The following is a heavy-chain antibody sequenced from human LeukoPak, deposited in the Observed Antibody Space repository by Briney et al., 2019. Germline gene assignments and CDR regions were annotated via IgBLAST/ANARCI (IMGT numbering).Heavy chain of an antibody. Sequence: GESLKISCKGSGYSFTTYWIAWVRQMPGKGLEWMGIIYPGDSDTRYSPSFQGQVTISADKSISTAYLQWNSLKASDIAIYYCARSTAALDAFDIWGQGTMVTVSS. CDR2: IYPGDSDT. D-gene: IGHD6-13*01. CDR1: GYSFTTYW. V-gene: IGHV5-51*01. CDR3: ARSTAALDAFDI. J-gene: IGHJ3*02.